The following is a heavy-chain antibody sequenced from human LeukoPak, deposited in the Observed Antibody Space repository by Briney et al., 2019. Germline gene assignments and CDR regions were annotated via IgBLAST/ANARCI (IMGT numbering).Heavy chain of an antibody. CDR1: AGSISSYY. CDR2: IYYSGST. D-gene: IGHD1-1*01. Sequence: SETLSLTCTVSAGSISSYYWSWIRQPPGKGLEWIGYIYYSGSTNYNPSLKSRVTISVDTSKNQFSLKLSSVTAADTAVYYCARDTGTTADFDIWGQGTMVTVSS. V-gene: IGHV4-59*12. CDR3: ARDTGTTADFDI. J-gene: IGHJ3*02.